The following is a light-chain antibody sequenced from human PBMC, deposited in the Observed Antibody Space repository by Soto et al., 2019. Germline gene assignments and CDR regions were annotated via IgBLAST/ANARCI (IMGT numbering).Light chain of an antibody. V-gene: IGLV2-14*01. CDR1: NGDVGGYNY. CDR3: CSYTTNNTWV. J-gene: IGLJ3*02. Sequence: QSVLTQPASVSGSPGQSITISCTGTNGDVGGYNYVSWYQEHPGKAPKLIIYEVNHRPSGVSTRFSASKSANTASLTISGLQPDDEADYSCCSYTTNNTWVFGGGTKLTVL. CDR2: EVN.